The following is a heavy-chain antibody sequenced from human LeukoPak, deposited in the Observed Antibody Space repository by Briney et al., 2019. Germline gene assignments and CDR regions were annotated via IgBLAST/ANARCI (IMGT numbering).Heavy chain of an antibody. Sequence: SETLSLTCAVYGGSFSGYYWSWIRRPPGKGLEWIGEINHSGSTNYNPSLKSRVTISVDTSKNQFSLKLSSVTAADTAVYYCARGLYSNPIIGFDYWGQGTLVTVSS. CDR1: GGSFSGYY. D-gene: IGHD4-11*01. V-gene: IGHV4-34*01. CDR2: INHSGST. J-gene: IGHJ4*02. CDR3: ARGLYSNPIIGFDY.